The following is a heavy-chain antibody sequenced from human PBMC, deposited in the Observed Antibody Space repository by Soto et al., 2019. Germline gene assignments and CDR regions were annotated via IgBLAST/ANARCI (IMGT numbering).Heavy chain of an antibody. V-gene: IGHV3-23*01. CDR1: GFTFSRYA. CDR2: LSVRGFSK. Sequence: EVHLLESGGGLVQPGGSLRLSCAASGFTFSRYALSWVRQAPGKGLEWVSGLSVRGFSKYYADSVKGRFTISRDNSKNTLYLHMNSLRAEDTAVYYCAKDRKMDSTSWDTLDYWGQGTLVTVSS. CDR3: AKDRKMDSTSWDTLDY. J-gene: IGHJ4*02. D-gene: IGHD1-26*01.